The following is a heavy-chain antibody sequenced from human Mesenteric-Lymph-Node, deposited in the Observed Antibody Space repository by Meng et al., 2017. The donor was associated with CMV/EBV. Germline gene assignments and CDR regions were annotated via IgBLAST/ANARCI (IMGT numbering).Heavy chain of an antibody. Sequence: GESLKISCAASGFTFRSFGMHWVRQAPGKGLEWVAVIWYDGSSKYYAASVKGRFTISRDNSKNTLYLQMNSLRIEDTALYYCARGQHSVWGGTNLDYWGQGALVTVSS. J-gene: IGHJ4*02. V-gene: IGHV3-33*01. CDR1: GFTFRSFG. D-gene: IGHD2-15*01. CDR3: ARGQHSVWGGTNLDY. CDR2: IWYDGSSK.